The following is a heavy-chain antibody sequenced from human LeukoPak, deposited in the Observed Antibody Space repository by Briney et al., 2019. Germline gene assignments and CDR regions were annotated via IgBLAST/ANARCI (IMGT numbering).Heavy chain of an antibody. CDR2: ISGSGSST. D-gene: IGHD2-15*01. CDR1: GFTFSSFE. Sequence: GGSLRLSCAASGFTFSSFEMNWVRQAPGQGLEWVSAISGSGSSTYYADSVKGRFTISRDNSKNTLYLQVNSLRAEDTAVFYCAKAISCSDGTCSFFDYWGQGALVTVSS. V-gene: IGHV3-23*01. J-gene: IGHJ4*02. CDR3: AKAISCSDGTCSFFDY.